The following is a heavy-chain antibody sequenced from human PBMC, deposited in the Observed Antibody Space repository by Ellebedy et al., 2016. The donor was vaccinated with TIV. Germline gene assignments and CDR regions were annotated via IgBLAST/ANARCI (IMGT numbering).Heavy chain of an antibody. D-gene: IGHD2-15*01. V-gene: IGHV3-66*04. CDR2: IYITWDT. J-gene: IGHJ4*02. CDR1: GFTVSNNY. CDR3: MRRWS. Sequence: PGGSLRLSCAASGFTVSNNYMRWVLQAPGNGLEWVSLIYITWDTYYADSVKGRFTISRDSSKNTLYLQMNSLRSEDSAVYYCMRRWSWGQGTLVTVSS.